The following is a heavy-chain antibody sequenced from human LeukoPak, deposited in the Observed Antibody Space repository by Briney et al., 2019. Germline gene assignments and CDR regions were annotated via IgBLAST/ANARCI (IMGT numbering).Heavy chain of an antibody. CDR3: ARDLYSGSYYRFDY. CDR1: GDSVSNNNAA. CDR2: TYYGSKWST. D-gene: IGHD1-26*01. J-gene: IGHJ4*02. Sequence: SQTLSLTCAISGDSVSNNNAAWNWIRQSPSRGLEWLGRTYYGSKWSTDYAVSVKSRITINPDTSKNQFSLQLNSVTPEDTAVYYCARDLYSGSYYRFDYWGQGTLVTVSS. V-gene: IGHV6-1*01.